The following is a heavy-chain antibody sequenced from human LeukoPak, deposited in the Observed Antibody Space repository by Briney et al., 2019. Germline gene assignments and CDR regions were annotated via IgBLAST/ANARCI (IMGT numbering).Heavy chain of an antibody. Sequence: SETLSLTCAVYGGSFSGYYWSWIRQPPGKGLEWIGEINHSGSTNYNPSLKSRVTISVDTSKNQFSLKLSSVTAADTALYYCARDDYGSGSWSDYWGQGTLVTVSS. CDR2: INHSGST. V-gene: IGHV4-34*01. CDR3: ARDDYGSGSWSDY. CDR1: GGSFSGYY. D-gene: IGHD3-10*01. J-gene: IGHJ4*02.